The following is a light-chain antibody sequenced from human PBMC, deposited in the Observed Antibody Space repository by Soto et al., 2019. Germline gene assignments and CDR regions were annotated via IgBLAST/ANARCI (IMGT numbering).Light chain of an antibody. J-gene: IGKJ5*01. V-gene: IGKV3-11*01. CDR3: EHASTSPSR. CDR1: QSVSSY. CDR2: DAS. Sequence: EIVWTQSHGKRAVSGREVAILSCRASQSVSSYLAWYQQKPGQAPRLLIYDASNRATGIPARFSGSGSGTDFTLTIRSLESCESAPYYYEHASTSPSRFGQGTRLEIK.